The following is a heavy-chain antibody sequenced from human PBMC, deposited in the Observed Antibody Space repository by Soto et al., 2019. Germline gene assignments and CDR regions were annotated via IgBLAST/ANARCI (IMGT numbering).Heavy chain of an antibody. CDR1: GYTFTSYA. CDR2: ISAYNGNT. Sequence: ASVKVSCKASGYTFTSYAISWVRQAPGQGLEWMGWISAYNGNTKYAQKFQGWVTMTRDTSISTAYMELRRLRSDDTAVYYCARGGSLWFGELSAYYYGMDVWGQGTTVTVSS. J-gene: IGHJ6*02. CDR3: ARGGSLWFGELSAYYYGMDV. D-gene: IGHD3-10*01. V-gene: IGHV1-18*01.